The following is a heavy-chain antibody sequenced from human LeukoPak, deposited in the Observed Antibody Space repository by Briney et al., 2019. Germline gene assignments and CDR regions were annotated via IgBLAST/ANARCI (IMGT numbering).Heavy chain of an antibody. CDR3: ARDRAAAGTVSIVAY. D-gene: IGHD6-13*01. Sequence: GASVKVSCKASGYTFTSYGISWVRQAPGQGLEWMGWISAYNGNTNYAQNLQGRVTMTTDTSTSTAYMELRSLRSDDTAVCYCARDRAAAGTVSIVAYWGQGTLVTVSS. CDR1: GYTFTSYG. J-gene: IGHJ4*02. CDR2: ISAYNGNT. V-gene: IGHV1-18*04.